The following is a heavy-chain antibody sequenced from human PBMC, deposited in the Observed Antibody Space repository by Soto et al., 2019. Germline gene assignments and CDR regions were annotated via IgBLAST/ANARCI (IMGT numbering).Heavy chain of an antibody. CDR3: AREGLVLVPTTVNSDYYYYAMDV. Sequence: QVQLVQSGAEVKKPGSSVKVSCKASGDMFSTYTITWMRQAPGRGLEWVGGSIPRSAKSNYAQKFEGRVTITADESTSTAYMELSSLRSEDTAVYYCAREGLVLVPTTVNSDYYYYAMDVWGQGTTVTVSS. V-gene: IGHV1-69*12. CDR2: SIPRSAKS. D-gene: IGHD2-2*01. CDR1: GDMFSTYT. J-gene: IGHJ6*02.